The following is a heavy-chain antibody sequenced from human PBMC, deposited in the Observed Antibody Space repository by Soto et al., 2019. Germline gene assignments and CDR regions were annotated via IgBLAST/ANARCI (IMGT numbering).Heavy chain of an antibody. D-gene: IGHD2-21*01. J-gene: IGHJ3*01. V-gene: IGHV1-8*01. CDR2: MNPSGRNT. CDR1: GLAFPIDD. Sequence: QVQLVQSGAEVKKPGASVQVSCKASGLAFPIDDIIWVRQTIGQGLEVMGWMNPSGRNTGYAQKFQGRATFTWNTPTSTAYMDLSGLRSEDTAVYYCARYRTKVPVAFDVWGQGTMVTVSS. CDR3: ARYRTKVPVAFDV.